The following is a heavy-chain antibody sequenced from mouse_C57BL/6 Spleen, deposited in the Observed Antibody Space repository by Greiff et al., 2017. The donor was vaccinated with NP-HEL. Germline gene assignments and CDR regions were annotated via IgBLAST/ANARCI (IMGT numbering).Heavy chain of an antibody. Sequence: VQLQQPGAELVRPGSSVKLSCKASGYTFTSYWMHWVKQRPIQGLEWIGNIDPSDSETHYTQKFKDKATLTVDKSSSTAYMQLSSLTSDDSAVYYCVLMVTTEYAMDYWGQGTSVTVSS. V-gene: IGHV1-52*01. D-gene: IGHD2-2*01. J-gene: IGHJ4*01. CDR3: VLMVTTEYAMDY. CDR1: GYTFTSYW. CDR2: IDPSDSET.